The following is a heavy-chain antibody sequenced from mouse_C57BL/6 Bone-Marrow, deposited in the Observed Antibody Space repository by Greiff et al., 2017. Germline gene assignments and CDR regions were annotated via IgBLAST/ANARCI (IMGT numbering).Heavy chain of an antibody. CDR2: IDPSDSYT. CDR1: GYTFTSYW. D-gene: IGHD1-1*01. Sequence: VQLQQPGAELVKPGASVKLSCKASGYTFTSYWMQWVKQRPGQGLEWIGEIDPSDSYTTYNQNFTGKATLTVDTSSSTAYMQLSSLTSEDSAGYYCARDGYYGSSWFAYWGQGTLVTVSA. CDR3: ARDGYYGSSWFAY. V-gene: IGHV1-50*01. J-gene: IGHJ3*01.